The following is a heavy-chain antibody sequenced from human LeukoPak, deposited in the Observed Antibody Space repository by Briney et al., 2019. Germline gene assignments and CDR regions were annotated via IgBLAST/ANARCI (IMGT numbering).Heavy chain of an antibody. CDR2: IYYSGST. CDR1: GGSISSYY. Sequence: PSETLSLTCTVSGGSISSYYWSWIRQPPGKGLEWIGYIYYSGSTNYNPSLKSRVTISVDTSKNQFSLKLSSVTAADTAVYYCARNVGEGYLDYWGQGTLVTVSS. D-gene: IGHD3-10*02. CDR3: ARNVGEGYLDY. J-gene: IGHJ4*02. V-gene: IGHV4-59*08.